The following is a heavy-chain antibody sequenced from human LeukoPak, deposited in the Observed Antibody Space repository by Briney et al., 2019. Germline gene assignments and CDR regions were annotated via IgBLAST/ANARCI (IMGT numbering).Heavy chain of an antibody. CDR2: INHNGNVN. V-gene: IGHV3-7*03. Sequence: GGSLRLSCAASGFTFSSYWMNWARQAPGKGLEWVASINHNGNVNYYVDSVKGRFTISRDNAKNSLYLQMSNLRAEDTAVYFWGGGVVWTVWGKGATAPSPQ. CDR1: GFTFSSYW. J-gene: IGHJ6*04. D-gene: IGHD3/OR15-3a*01. CDR3: GGGVVWTV.